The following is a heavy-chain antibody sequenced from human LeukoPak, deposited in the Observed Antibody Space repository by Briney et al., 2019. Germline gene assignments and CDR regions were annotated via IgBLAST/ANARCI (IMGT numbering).Heavy chain of an antibody. J-gene: IGHJ3*02. Sequence: GGSLRLSCAASGFTFSSYDMHWVRQATGKGLEWVSAIGTAGDTYYPGSVKGRFTISRDNAKNSLYLQMNSLRAEDTALYYCARWRDYYDSSGYSDAFDIWGQGTMVTVSS. CDR2: IGTAGDT. V-gene: IGHV3-13*01. CDR1: GFTFSSYD. CDR3: ARWRDYYDSSGYSDAFDI. D-gene: IGHD3-22*01.